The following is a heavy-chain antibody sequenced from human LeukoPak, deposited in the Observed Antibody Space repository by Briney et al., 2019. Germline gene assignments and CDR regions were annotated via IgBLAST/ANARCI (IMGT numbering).Heavy chain of an antibody. D-gene: IGHD3-10*02. CDR3: AELGITMIGGV. J-gene: IGHJ6*04. V-gene: IGHV3-21*01. Sequence: PGGSLRPSCAASGVIFSTYSMNWVPQAPGKGLEWVSSISSSTSYIYYADSVKGRFTISRDNAQNSLYLQMNSLRAEDTAVYYCAELGITMIGGVWGKGTTVTISS. CDR1: GVIFSTYS. CDR2: ISSSTSYI.